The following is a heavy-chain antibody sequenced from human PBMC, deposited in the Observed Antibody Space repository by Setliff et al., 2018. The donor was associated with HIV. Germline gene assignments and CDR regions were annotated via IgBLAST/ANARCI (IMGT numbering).Heavy chain of an antibody. D-gene: IGHD4-17*01. V-gene: IGHV3-48*03. CDR3: AREKFENGDYEFVSTFDS. CDR2: LSTTGTNI. Sequence: GGSLRLSCETSGFIFSSYEMNWVRQAPGKGLEWISKLSTTGTNIHYADSVKGRFAISRDNAKNSLFLQMSSLRVEDTAVYYCAREKFENGDYEFVSTFDSWGQGTLVTVSS. J-gene: IGHJ4*02. CDR1: GFIFSSYE.